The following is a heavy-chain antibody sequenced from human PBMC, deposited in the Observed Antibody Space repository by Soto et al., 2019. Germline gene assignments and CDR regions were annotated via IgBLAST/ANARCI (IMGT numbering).Heavy chain of an antibody. CDR1: GFTFSNYW. D-gene: IGHD6-19*01. V-gene: IGHV3-74*01. CDR3: ARVAVTGDCY. J-gene: IGHJ4*02. Sequence: GGSLRLSCAASGFTFSNYWMHWVRQAPGKGLLWVSRVSSDGSIATYADSVKGRFTISRDNANNTLYLQMNSLRAEDTAVYYCARVAVTGDCYWGQGTLVTVSS. CDR2: VSSDGSIA.